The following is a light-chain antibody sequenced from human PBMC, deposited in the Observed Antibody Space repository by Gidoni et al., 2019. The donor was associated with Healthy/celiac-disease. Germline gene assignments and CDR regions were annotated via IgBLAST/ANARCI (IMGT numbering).Light chain of an antibody. CDR2: DDS. V-gene: IGLV3-21*03. J-gene: IGLJ3*02. CDR3: QVWDSSSDHWV. Sequence: SYVPTQHPSASVATGKTARITCGGNNIGSKSVHWYQQKPGQAPVLVVYDDSARPSGIPERFSGSNSGNTATLTISRVEAGDEADYYCQVWDSSSDHWVFGGGTKLTVL. CDR1: NIGSKS.